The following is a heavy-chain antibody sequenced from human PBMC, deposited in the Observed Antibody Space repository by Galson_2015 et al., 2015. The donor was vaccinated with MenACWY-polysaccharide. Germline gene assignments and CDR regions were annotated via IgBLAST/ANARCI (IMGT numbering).Heavy chain of an antibody. CDR2: ISSSSSYI. J-gene: IGHJ4*02. CDR1: GFTFSSYS. Sequence: SLRLSCAASGFTFSSYSMNWVRQAPGKGLEWVSSISSSSSYIYYADSVKGRFTISRDNAKNSLYLQMNSLRAEDTAVYYCARGGDGGNSFLRTYYFDYWGQGTLVTVSS. CDR3: ARGGDGGNSFLRTYYFDY. D-gene: IGHD4-23*01. V-gene: IGHV3-21*01.